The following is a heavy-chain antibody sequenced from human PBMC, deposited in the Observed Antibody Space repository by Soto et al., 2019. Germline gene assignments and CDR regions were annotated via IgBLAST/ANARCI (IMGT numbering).Heavy chain of an antibody. CDR1: GYTFTGYY. CDR3: AREGIAARPDVYYYGMDV. J-gene: IGHJ6*02. D-gene: IGHD6-6*01. V-gene: IGHV1-2*04. CDR2: INPNSGGT. Sequence: GASVKVSCKASGYTFTGYYMHWVRQAPGQGLEWMGWINPNSGGTNYAQKFQGWVTMTRDTSISTAYMELSRLRSDDTAVYYCAREGIAARPDVYYYGMDVWGQGTTVTV.